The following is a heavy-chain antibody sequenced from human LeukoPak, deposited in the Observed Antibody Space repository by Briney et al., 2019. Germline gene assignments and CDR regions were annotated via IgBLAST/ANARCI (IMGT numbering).Heavy chain of an antibody. V-gene: IGHV3-11*05. CDR1: GFTFSDYY. Sequence: GGSLRLSCAASGFTFSDYYMTWIRQAPGKGLEWLSYINTGSTYTNYANSVKGRFTISRDNAKNSLYLQLNSLRAEDTAVYYCTREDNWYFDLWGRGCLVTVSS. CDR3: TREDNWYFDL. J-gene: IGHJ2*01. CDR2: INTGSTYT.